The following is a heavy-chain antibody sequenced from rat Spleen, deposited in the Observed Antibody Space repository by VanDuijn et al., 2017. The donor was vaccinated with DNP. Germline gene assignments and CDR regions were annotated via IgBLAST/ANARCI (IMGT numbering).Heavy chain of an antibody. J-gene: IGHJ2*01. CDR2: ITNTGGST. D-gene: IGHD1-11*01. Sequence: EVQLVESGGGLVQPGRSLIISCTASGFTFSDHNMAWVRQAPGKGLEWVASITNTGGSTYYPDSVKGRFTISRDNAKSTLYLQMNSLRSEDTATYYCTREGGGPVWDWGQGVMVTVSS. CDR1: GFTFSDHN. V-gene: IGHV5-31*01. CDR3: TREGGGPVWD.